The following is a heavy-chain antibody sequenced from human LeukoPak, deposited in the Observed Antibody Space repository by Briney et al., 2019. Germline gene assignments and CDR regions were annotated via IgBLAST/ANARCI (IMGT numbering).Heavy chain of an antibody. J-gene: IGHJ6*03. Sequence: KPSETLSLTCTVSGGSISSSSYYWGWIRQPPGKGLEWIGSIYYSGSTYYNPSLKSRVTISVDTSKNQFSLKLSSVTAADTAVYYCAVTAPRDDFWSGYYLDMDVWGKGTTVTVSS. V-gene: IGHV4-39*07. CDR3: AVTAPRDDFWSGYYLDMDV. D-gene: IGHD3-3*01. CDR2: IYYSGST. CDR1: GGSISSSSYY.